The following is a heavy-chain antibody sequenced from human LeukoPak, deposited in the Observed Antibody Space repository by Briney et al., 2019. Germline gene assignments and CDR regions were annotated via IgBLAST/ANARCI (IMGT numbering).Heavy chain of an antibody. CDR1: GFTFNIYS. Sequence: GGSLRLSCTASGFTFNIYSMSWVRQAPGKGLEWVSNIRVNGVDTHYADSAKGRFTISRDNSKKTLYLEMNSLRAEDPAVYYCAKGGYTSWFDPWGQGTLVTVSS. V-gene: IGHV3-23*01. CDR2: IRVNGVDT. D-gene: IGHD2-15*01. J-gene: IGHJ5*02. CDR3: AKGGYTSWFDP.